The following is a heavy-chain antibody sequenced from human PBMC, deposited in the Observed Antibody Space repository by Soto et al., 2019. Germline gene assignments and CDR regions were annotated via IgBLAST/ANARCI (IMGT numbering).Heavy chain of an antibody. V-gene: IGHV3-21*01. CDR1: GFTFSSYS. CDR2: ISSSSSYI. D-gene: IGHD2-2*01. Sequence: GGSLRLSCAASGFTFSSYSMNWVRQAPGKGLEWVSSISSSSSYIYYADSVKGRFTISRDNAKNSLYLQMNSLRAEDTAVYYCARVAGSSTSSDGYYYYYMDVWGKGTTVTVSS. J-gene: IGHJ6*03. CDR3: ARVAGSSTSSDGYYYYYMDV.